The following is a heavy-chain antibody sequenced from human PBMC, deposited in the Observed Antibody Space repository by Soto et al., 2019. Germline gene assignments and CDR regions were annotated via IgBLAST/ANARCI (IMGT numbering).Heavy chain of an antibody. D-gene: IGHD6-19*01. CDR1: GYNFTSYG. J-gene: IGHJ3*02. V-gene: IGHV1-18*01. CDR2: ISPHNDRT. CDR3: ARDLYYSSGRYFDHDAFDI. Sequence: ASVKVSCKASGYNFTSYGTSWVRQAPGQGLEWMGWISPHNDRTKYARRFQDRVTMTTETPTSTVYMELGSLRSDDTAVYYCARDLYYSSGRYFDHDAFDIWGQGTVVTGS.